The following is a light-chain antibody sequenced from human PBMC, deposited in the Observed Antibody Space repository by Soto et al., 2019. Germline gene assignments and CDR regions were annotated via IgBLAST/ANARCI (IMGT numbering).Light chain of an antibody. CDR3: QPYRSAPFT. Sequence: EIVLTQSPGILSLSPGERATLACRASQSISSDHLAWYQQRPGQSPRLLIYGASSMTTGVPDRFSCSGSGTDFTLTISRLEPEDFAVYYCQPYRSAPFTFGPETKVDIK. CDR1: QSISSDH. CDR2: GAS. J-gene: IGKJ3*01. V-gene: IGKV3-20*01.